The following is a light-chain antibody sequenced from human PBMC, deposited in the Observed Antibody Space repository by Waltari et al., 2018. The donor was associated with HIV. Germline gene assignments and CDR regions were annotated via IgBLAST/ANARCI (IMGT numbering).Light chain of an antibody. V-gene: IGKV1-39*01. CDR1: QRVSTY. CDR2: AAS. Sequence: DIQMTQAPSSLSASVGDRVTITCRASQRVSTYLNWYQQRAGRAPKLLIYAASNLQSGVPSRFSGSGSGTDFTLTISCLQPEDFATYYCQQSYNFPWTFGQGTKVEI. CDR3: QQSYNFPWT. J-gene: IGKJ1*01.